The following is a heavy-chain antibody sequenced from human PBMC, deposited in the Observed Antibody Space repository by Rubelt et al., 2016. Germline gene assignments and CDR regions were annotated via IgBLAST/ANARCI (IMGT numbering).Heavy chain of an antibody. CDR3: ARDSSDDYYDSSGIDY. CDR1: GFTFSSYA. Sequence: QVQLVESGGGVVQPGRSLRLSCAASGFTFSSYAMHWVRQAPGKGLEWVAVISYDGSNKYYADSVKGRFTISRDNSKNTLYLQMNSLRAEDTAVYYCARDSSDDYYDSSGIDYWGQGTLVTVSS. J-gene: IGHJ4*02. CDR2: ISYDGSNK. D-gene: IGHD3-22*01. V-gene: IGHV3-30*04.